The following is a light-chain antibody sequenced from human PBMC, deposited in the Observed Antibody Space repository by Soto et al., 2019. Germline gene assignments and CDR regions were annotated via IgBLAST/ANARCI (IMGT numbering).Light chain of an antibody. Sequence: EMGMAQSPDALSVSPGDRATLSCSASQSVGINLAWYQQKPGQAPRILIYGASTRATGVPARFSGSGSGTEFTLTISSLQSEDFAVYYCQQYNNWPPITFGQGTRLEIK. V-gene: IGKV3-15*01. CDR3: QQYNNWPPIT. CDR2: GAS. J-gene: IGKJ5*01. CDR1: QSVGIN.